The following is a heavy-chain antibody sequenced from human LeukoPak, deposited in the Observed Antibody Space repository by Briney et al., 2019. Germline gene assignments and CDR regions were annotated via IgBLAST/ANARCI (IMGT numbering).Heavy chain of an antibody. J-gene: IGHJ4*02. CDR2: ISYDGSNK. V-gene: IGHV3-30*18. Sequence: GTSLRLSCAASGFAFSSYGMHWVRQAPGKGLEWVALISYDGSNKYYADSVKGRFTISRDNSKNTLYLQMNSLRAEDTAVYYCAKDRYTYGTEYFDYWGQGTLVTVSS. CDR3: AKDRYTYGTEYFDY. D-gene: IGHD5-18*01. CDR1: GFAFSSYG.